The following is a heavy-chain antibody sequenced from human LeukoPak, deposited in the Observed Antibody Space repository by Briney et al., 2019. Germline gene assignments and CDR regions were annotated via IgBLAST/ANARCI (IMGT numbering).Heavy chain of an antibody. CDR1: GFRFSDFW. D-gene: IGHD3-10*01. J-gene: IGHJ4*02. CDR2: IRGDWHDT. Sequence: GGSLRLSCTASGFRFSDFWMHWIRQAPGKGLVWVSRIRGDWHDTTYADSVKGRFTISRDNAQNTLYLQMNSLRVEDTAVYYCASDRVLGSGSLDNWGQGTLVTVSS. V-gene: IGHV3-74*01. CDR3: ASDRVLGSGSLDN.